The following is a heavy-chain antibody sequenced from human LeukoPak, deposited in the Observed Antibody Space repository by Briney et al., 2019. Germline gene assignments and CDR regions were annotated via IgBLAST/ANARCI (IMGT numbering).Heavy chain of an antibody. J-gene: IGHJ4*02. CDR3: TRESLDYGSGSSDY. CDR1: GFIFGNYW. CDR2: INTDGSRI. Sequence: GGSLRLSCAASGFIFGNYWMQWVRQAPGKGLVWVSRINTDGSRINCADSVKGRFTVSRDNAKNTLYLQMNSLRAEDTAVYHCTRESLDYGSGSSDYWGQGTLVTVSS. V-gene: IGHV3-74*01. D-gene: IGHD3-10*01.